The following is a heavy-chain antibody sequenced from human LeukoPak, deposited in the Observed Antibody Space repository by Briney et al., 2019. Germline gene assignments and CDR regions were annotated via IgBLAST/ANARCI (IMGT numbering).Heavy chain of an antibody. CDR3: AREDYGDSGALDY. CDR1: GGTFSSYA. CDR2: IIPIFGTA. D-gene: IGHD4-17*01. J-gene: IGHJ4*02. V-gene: IGHV1-69*01. Sequence: SVKVSCKASGGTFSSYAISWVRQAPGQGLEWMGGIIPIFGTANYAQKFQGRVTITADESTSTAYMELSSLRSEDTAVYYCAREDYGDSGALDYWGQGTLVTVSS.